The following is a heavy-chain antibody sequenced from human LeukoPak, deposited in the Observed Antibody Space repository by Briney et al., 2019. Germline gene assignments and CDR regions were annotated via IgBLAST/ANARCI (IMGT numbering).Heavy chain of an antibody. J-gene: IGHJ4*02. Sequence: GGSLRLSCAASGFTFSTYSINWVRQAPGKGLEWVSSMSSSSGLIYYGDSVKGRFTVSRDNAKRSLYLQMTSLRADDTAVYYCAREFDGSASGAGYWGQGTLVTVSS. CDR1: GFTFSTYS. CDR3: AREFDGSASGAGY. D-gene: IGHD1-26*01. V-gene: IGHV3-21*01. CDR2: MSSSSGLI.